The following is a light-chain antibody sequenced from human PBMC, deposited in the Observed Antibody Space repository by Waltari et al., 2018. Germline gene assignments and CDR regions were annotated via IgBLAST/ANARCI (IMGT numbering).Light chain of an antibody. CDR3: QQYNSYSPWT. Sequence: DIQMTQSPSTLSASVGDRVTITCRASQSVSSWLAWYQQKPGKAPKLMLSKASTLESGVPSRFSGSGSGTEFTLIISSLQPDDFATYYCQQYNSYSPWTFGQGTKVEI. CDR1: QSVSSW. V-gene: IGKV1-5*03. J-gene: IGKJ1*01. CDR2: KAS.